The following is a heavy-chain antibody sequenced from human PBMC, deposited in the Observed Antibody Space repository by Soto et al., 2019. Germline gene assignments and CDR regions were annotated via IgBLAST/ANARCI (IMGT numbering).Heavy chain of an antibody. V-gene: IGHV1-18*04. CDR3: ARLLSYSSGWSDY. D-gene: IGHD6-19*01. CDR1: GYTCSSNG. CDR2: ISTFNGNA. J-gene: IGHJ4*02. Sequence: QVQLVQSGAEVKKPGASVKVSCKASGYTCSSNGVSWVRQAPGQGLEWMGWISTFNGNAHFAQKFQGRVTMTTDTSTNSAYMELRSLRSDDPPVYYCARLLSYSSGWSDYWGQGTLVTVSS.